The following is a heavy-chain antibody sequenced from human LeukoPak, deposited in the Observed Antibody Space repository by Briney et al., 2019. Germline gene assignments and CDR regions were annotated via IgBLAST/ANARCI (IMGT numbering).Heavy chain of an antibody. CDR3: ARRYYDSSGYPLSRYAFDI. Sequence: SETLSLTCTVSGGSISSSSYYWGWIRQPRGKGLEWIGSIYYSGSTYYNPSLKSRVTISVDTSKNQFSLKLSSVTAADTAVYYCARRYYDSSGYPLSRYAFDIWGQGTMVTVPS. CDR2: IYYSGST. CDR1: GGSISSSSYY. J-gene: IGHJ3*02. V-gene: IGHV4-39*01. D-gene: IGHD3-22*01.